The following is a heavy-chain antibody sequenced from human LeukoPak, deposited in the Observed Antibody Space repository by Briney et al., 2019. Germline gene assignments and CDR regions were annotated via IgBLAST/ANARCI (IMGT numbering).Heavy chain of an antibody. J-gene: IGHJ4*02. CDR3: AAGYSYGASTFDY. D-gene: IGHD5-18*01. V-gene: IGHV1-58*01. CDR2: IVVGSGNT. CDR1: GFTFTSSA. Sequence: ASVKVSCKASGFTFTSSAVQWVRQARGQRLEWIGWIVVGSGNTNYAQKFQERVTITRDMSTSTAYMELSSLRSEDTAVYYCAAGYSYGASTFDYWGQGTLVTVSS.